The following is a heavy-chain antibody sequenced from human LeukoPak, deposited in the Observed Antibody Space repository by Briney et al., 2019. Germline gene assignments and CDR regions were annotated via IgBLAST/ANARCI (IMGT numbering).Heavy chain of an antibody. Sequence: GGSLRLSCAASGFAFSSYSFNWVRQAPGKGLKWVSSISGSSDYRSYADSVKGRFTISRDNAKNSLYLQMNSLSTEDTAVYYCARDLARAGTTDPFVKWGQGTLVTVSS. CDR3: ARDLARAGTTDPFVK. D-gene: IGHD1-7*01. CDR1: GFAFSSYS. CDR2: ISGSSDYR. J-gene: IGHJ4*02. V-gene: IGHV3-21*01.